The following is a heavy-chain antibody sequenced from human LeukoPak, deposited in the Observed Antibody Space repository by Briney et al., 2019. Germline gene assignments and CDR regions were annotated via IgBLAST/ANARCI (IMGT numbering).Heavy chain of an antibody. V-gene: IGHV4-4*07. CDR1: GGSISSYY. D-gene: IGHD3-22*01. CDR3: ARSTWYYDSSGYYYFDY. CDR2: IYTSGST. Sequence: SETLSLTCTVSGGSISSYYWSWIRQPAGKGLEWIGRIYTSGSTNYNPSLKSRVTMPVDTSKNQFSLKLSSVTAADTAVYYCARSTWYYDSSGYYYFDYWGQGTLVTVSS. J-gene: IGHJ4*02.